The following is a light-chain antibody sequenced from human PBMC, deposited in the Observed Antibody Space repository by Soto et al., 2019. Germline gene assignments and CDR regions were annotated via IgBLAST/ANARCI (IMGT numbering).Light chain of an antibody. CDR1: SSNIGAGYD. CDR3: QSYDSSLSGSVV. Sequence: QSVLTQPPSVSGAPGQRVTISCTGSSSNIGAGYDVHWYQQLPGTAPKLLIYANTNRPSGVPDRFSGSKSGTSASLAITGLQAEDAADYYCQSYDSSLSGSVVFGGGTKLTV. CDR2: ANT. J-gene: IGLJ2*01. V-gene: IGLV1-40*01.